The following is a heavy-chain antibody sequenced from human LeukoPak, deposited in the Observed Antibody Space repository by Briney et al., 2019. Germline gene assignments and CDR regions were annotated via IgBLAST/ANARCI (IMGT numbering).Heavy chain of an antibody. CDR1: GFTFSIYG. CDR2: IYSGGGT. D-gene: IGHD3-22*01. V-gene: IGHV3-NL1*01. CDR3: ARNYYDSSAYYYFDY. J-gene: IGHJ4*02. Sequence: GGSLRLSCAASGFTFSIYGMHWVRQAPGKGLEWVSLIYSGGGTYYADSVKGRFTISRDNSKNTLYLQMNSLRAEDTAVYYCARNYYDSSAYYYFDYWGQGTLVTVSS.